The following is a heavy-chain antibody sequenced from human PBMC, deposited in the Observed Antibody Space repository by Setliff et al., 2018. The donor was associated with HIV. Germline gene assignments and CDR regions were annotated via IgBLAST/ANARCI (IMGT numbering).Heavy chain of an antibody. V-gene: IGHV1-2*02. CDR3: ARDGDYGEYGA. CDR2: ISLNSGGT. J-gene: IGHJ5*02. CDR1: GYTFTAYY. D-gene: IGHD4-17*01. Sequence: ASVKVSCKASGYTFTAYYIHWVRQAPGQGLEWMGWISLNSGGTNYAQKFQDRVTMTRDTSISTAYMELSRLRSDDTAVYYCARDGDYGEYGAWGQGTLVTVSS.